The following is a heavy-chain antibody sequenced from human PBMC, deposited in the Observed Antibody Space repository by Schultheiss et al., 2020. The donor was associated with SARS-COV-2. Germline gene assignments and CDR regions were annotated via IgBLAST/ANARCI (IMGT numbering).Heavy chain of an antibody. J-gene: IGHJ6*02. V-gene: IGHV3-13*05. CDR3: ARDLALKQWLIHYYYYYGMDV. CDR1: GFTFDDYA. D-gene: IGHD6-19*01. CDR2: IGTAGDP. Sequence: GGSLRLSCAASGFTFDDYAMHWVRQAPGKGLEWVSAIGTAGDPYYPGSVKGRFTISRDNAKNSLYLQMNSLRAEDTAVYYCARDLALKQWLIHYYYYYGMDVWGQGTTVTVSS.